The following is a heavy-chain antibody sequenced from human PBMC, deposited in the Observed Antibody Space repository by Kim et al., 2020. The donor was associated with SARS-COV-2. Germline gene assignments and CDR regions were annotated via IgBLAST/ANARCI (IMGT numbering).Heavy chain of an antibody. CDR2: IYPGDSDT. CDR3: ARRGDYDSSGYYYPGVFDI. CDR1: GYSFTRYW. Sequence: GESLKISCKGSGYSFTRYWIGWVRQMPGKGLEWIAIIYPGDSDTRYSPSFQGQVTISVDKSISTAYLQWSSLKASDTAMYYCARRGDYDSSGYYYPGVFDIWGQGTMVTVSS. J-gene: IGHJ3*02. V-gene: IGHV5-51*01. D-gene: IGHD3-22*01.